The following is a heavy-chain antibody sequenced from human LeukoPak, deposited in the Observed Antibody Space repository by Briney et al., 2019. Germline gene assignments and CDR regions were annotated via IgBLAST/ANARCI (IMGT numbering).Heavy chain of an antibody. J-gene: IGHJ4*02. CDR2: IRSKPQSYAT. D-gene: IGHD1-26*01. CDR3: TRVGPSTVVDY. Sequence: GRSLRLSCAASGFTFSDSAIHWVRQASGKGLEWVGRIRSKPQSYATAYDESLKGRFTISRDDSKNTAYLQMSSLKIEDTAVYYCTRVGPSTVVDYWGQGTQVTVSS. CDR1: GFTFSDSA. V-gene: IGHV3-73*01.